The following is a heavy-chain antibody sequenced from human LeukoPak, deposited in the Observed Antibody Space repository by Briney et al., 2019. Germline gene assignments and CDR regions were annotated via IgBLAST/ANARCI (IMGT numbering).Heavy chain of an antibody. J-gene: IGHJ3*02. CDR3: ARDLAYCGGECYSGDAFDI. CDR1: GFTFRSYG. D-gene: IGHD2-21*01. CDR2: ISNDGSKK. V-gene: IGHV3-30*03. Sequence: PGGSLRLSCAGSGFTFRSYGIHWVRQAPGKGLEWVAVISNDGSKKQYADSVKGRFTISRDNSKNTLYLQMNSLRAEDTDVYYCARDLAYCGGECYSGDAFDIWGQGTMVTVSS.